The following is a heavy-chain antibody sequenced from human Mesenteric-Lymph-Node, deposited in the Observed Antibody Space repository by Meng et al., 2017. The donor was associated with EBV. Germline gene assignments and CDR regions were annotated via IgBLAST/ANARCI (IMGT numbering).Heavy chain of an antibody. J-gene: IGHJ4*02. V-gene: IGHV4-39*07. CDR1: GGSISSSSYY. Sequence: QLQLRESGPGLVKPSETLSLTFSVSGGSISSSSYYWGWIRQPPGKGLEWIGSIYYSGNTHYNPSLKSRVTISVDTSKNQFSLKLSSVTAADTAIYYCARWAIVTYYFDSWGQGTLVTVSS. D-gene: IGHD1-26*01. CDR2: IYYSGNT. CDR3: ARWAIVTYYFDS.